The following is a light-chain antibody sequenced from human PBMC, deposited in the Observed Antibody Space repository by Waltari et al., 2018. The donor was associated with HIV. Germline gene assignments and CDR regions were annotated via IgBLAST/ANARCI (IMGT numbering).Light chain of an antibody. CDR1: SSNIGRNL. J-gene: IGLJ2*01. Sequence: QSVVTQPPSASGAPGQRVTISCSGGSSNIGRNLVYWSQQFPGKAPQLLIYRDNQRPSGVPDRFSGSKSVTSASLAISGLQSDDEASYHCATWEDSLGGYVVFGGGTKLTVL. V-gene: IGLV1-47*01. CDR3: ATWEDSLGGYVV. CDR2: RDN.